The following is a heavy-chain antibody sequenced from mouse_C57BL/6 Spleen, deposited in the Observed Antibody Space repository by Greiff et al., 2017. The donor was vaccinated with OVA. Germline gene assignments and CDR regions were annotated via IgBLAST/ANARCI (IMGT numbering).Heavy chain of an antibody. J-gene: IGHJ1*03. CDR3: ARQITTVVADWYFDG. CDR1: GYTFTSYW. CDR2: INPSNGGT. D-gene: IGHD1-1*01. Sequence: VQLQQPGTDLVKPGASVKLSCKASGYTFTSYWMHWVKQRPGQGLEWIGNINPSNGGTNYNEKFKSKATLTVDKSSSTAYMQLSSLTSEDSAVYYCARQITTVVADWYFDGWGTGTTVTVSS. V-gene: IGHV1-53*01.